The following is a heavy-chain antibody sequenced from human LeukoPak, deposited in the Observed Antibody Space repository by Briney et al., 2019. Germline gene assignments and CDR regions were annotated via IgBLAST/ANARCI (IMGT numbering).Heavy chain of an antibody. J-gene: IGHJ2*01. Sequence: SETLSLTCAVYGGSFSGYYWSWIRQPPGKGLEWIGYIHVTGGTNYNPSLKSRVTTAVDTSKNQFSLKLSSVTAADTAVYYCARGFILRYWYFDLWGRGTLVTVSS. CDR3: ARGFILRYWYFDL. D-gene: IGHD3-16*02. CDR2: IHVTGGT. V-gene: IGHV4-59*01. CDR1: GGSFSGYY.